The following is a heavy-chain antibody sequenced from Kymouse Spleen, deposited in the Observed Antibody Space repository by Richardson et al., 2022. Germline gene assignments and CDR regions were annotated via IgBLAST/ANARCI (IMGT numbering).Heavy chain of an antibody. V-gene: IGHV4-4*02. CDR3: ARGGYYDILTGYGGYYYYGMDV. CDR2: IYHSGST. D-gene: IGHD3-9*01. CDR1: GGSISSSNW. Sequence: QVQLQESGPGLVKPSGTLSLTCAVSGGSISSSNWWSWVRQPPGKGLEWIGEIYHSGSTNYNPSLKSRVTISVDKSKNQFSLKLSSVTAADTAVYYCARGGYYDILTGYGGYYYYGMDVWGQGTTVTVSS. J-gene: IGHJ6*02.